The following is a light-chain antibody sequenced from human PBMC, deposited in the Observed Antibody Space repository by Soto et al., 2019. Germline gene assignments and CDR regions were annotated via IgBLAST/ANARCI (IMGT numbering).Light chain of an antibody. CDR1: QSISSY. CDR3: QQSYSTLT. CDR2: AAS. J-gene: IGKJ3*01. V-gene: IGKV1-39*01. Sequence: DIQMTQSPSSLSASVGDRVTITCRASQSISSYLNWYQQKPGKAPKLLIYAASSLQSGVPSRFSGSGSGTYFTLTISSLQPEDFATYYCQQSYSTLTFGPGTKVDI.